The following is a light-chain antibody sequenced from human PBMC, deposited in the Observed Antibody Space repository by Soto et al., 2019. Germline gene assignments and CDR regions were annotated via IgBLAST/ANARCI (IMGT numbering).Light chain of an antibody. Sequence: DIQMTQSPSTLAGSLGDRVTITCRASQTISSWLAWYQQKPGKAPKLLIYKASTLKSGVPSRFSGSGSGTDFTLTISSLEHEDLAVYYCQQRSNWPRTFGQGTKWIS. CDR2: KAS. J-gene: IGKJ1*01. V-gene: IGKV1-5*03. CDR3: QQRSNWPRT. CDR1: QTISSW.